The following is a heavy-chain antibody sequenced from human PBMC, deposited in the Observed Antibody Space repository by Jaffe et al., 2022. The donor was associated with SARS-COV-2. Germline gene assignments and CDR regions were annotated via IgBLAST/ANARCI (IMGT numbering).Heavy chain of an antibody. J-gene: IGHJ6*02. V-gene: IGHV1-69*02. CDR3: ARGRNEIAVGDMDV. CDR2: IIPILGIA. CDR1: GGTFSSYT. Sequence: QVQLVQSGAEVKKPGSSVKVSCKASGGTFSSYTISWVRQAPGQGLEWMGRIIPILGIANYAQKFQGRVTITADKSTSTAYMELSSLRSEDTAVYYCARGRNEIAVGDMDVWGQGTTVTVSS. D-gene: IGHD6-19*01.